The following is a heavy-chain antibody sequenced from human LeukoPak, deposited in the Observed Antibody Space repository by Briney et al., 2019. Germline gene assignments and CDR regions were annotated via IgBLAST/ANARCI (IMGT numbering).Heavy chain of an antibody. J-gene: IGHJ3*02. CDR1: GGSISSYY. D-gene: IGHD2-21*02. Sequence: SETLSLTCTVSGGSISSYYWSWIRQPPGKGLEWIGYIYYSGNTNYNPPLKSRVTISVDTSKNQFSLKLSSVTGADTVVYCCAGGGGDRWGAFDIWGQGTMVTVSS. CDR2: IYYSGNT. CDR3: AGGGGDRWGAFDI. V-gene: IGHV4-59*01.